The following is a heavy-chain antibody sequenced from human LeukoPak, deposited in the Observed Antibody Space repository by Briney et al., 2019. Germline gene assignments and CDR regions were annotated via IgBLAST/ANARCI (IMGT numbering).Heavy chain of an antibody. D-gene: IGHD3-9*01. CDR2: ISGSGART. J-gene: IGHJ5*02. V-gene: IGHV3-23*01. Sequence: GGSLRLSCAASGFTFSSYAMSWVRQAPGKGLEWVSAISGSGARTYYADSVKGRFTISRDNSKNTLYLQMNSLRAEDTAVYSCAKSLLDYDILTGFSSWGQGTLVTVSS. CDR1: GFTFSSYA. CDR3: AKSLLDYDILTGFSS.